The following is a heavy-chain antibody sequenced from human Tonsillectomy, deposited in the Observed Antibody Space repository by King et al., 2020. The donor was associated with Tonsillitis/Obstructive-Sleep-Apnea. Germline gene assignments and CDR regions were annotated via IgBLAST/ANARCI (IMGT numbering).Heavy chain of an antibody. J-gene: IGHJ4*02. CDR1: GGSISSSSYY. D-gene: IGHD6-19*01. Sequence: LQLQESGPGLVKPSETLSLTCTVSGGSISSSSYYWGWIRQPPGKGLEWIGSIYYSGSTYYNPSLKSRVTISVDTSKNQFSLKLSSVTAADTAVYYCARLPIAVAQDRYDYWGQGTLVTVSS. V-gene: IGHV4-39*01. CDR3: ARLPIAVAQDRYDY. CDR2: IYYSGST.